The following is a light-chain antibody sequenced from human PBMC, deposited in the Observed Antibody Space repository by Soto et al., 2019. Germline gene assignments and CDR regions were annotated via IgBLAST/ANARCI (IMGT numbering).Light chain of an antibody. CDR1: SSDVGGYSY. Sequence: QSVLTQPHSVSGSPGQSVTISCTGTSSDVGGYSYVSWYQQHPGKAPELIIYDVTERPSGVPDRFSGSKSGNTASLTISGLQAEDEADYYCCSYSGTNYHYVFGTGTKVTVL. CDR3: CSYSGTNYHYV. CDR2: DVT. J-gene: IGLJ1*01. V-gene: IGLV2-11*01.